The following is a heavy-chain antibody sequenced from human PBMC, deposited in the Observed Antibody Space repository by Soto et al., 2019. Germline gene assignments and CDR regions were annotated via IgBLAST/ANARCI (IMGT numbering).Heavy chain of an antibody. Sequence: QVQLVQSGAEVKKPGSSVKVSCKASGGTFSSYAINWVRQAPGQGLEWMGGIIPIFGTANYAQKFQGRVTITADESTSTAYMELSSLRSEETAVYYGASPYSSGYSGGFDYWGQGTLVTVSS. D-gene: IGHD6-19*01. CDR1: GGTFSSYA. J-gene: IGHJ4*02. V-gene: IGHV1-69*12. CDR2: IIPIFGTA. CDR3: ASPYSSGYSGGFDY.